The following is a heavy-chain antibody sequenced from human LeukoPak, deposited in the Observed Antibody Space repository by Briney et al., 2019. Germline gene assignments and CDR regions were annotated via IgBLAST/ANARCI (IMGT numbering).Heavy chain of an antibody. Sequence: GGSLRLSCAASGFTFSSYWMSWVRQAPGKGLEWVANIKQDGSEKYYVDSVKGRFTISRDNAKNSLYLQMNSLRAEDTAVYYCARGVVVPAAIWGGYYYYMDVWGKGTTVTVSS. CDR3: ARGVVVPAAIWGGYYYYMDV. V-gene: IGHV3-7*01. D-gene: IGHD2-2*02. CDR1: GFTFSSYW. CDR2: IKQDGSEK. J-gene: IGHJ6*03.